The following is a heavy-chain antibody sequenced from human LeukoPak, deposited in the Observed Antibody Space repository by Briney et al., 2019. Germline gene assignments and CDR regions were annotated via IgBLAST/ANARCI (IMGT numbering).Heavy chain of an antibody. CDR2: IYYGGST. CDR1: GGSISSGDYY. J-gene: IGHJ4*02. Sequence: SETLSLTCTVSGGSISSGDYYWSWIRQPPGKGREWIGYIYYGGSTYYNPSLKSRVTTSVDTSKNQFSLKLCSVTAADTAVYYCARGRSGYYDSSGYYYYGGFDYWGQGTLVTVSP. CDR3: ARGRSGYYDSSGYYYYGGFDY. D-gene: IGHD3-22*01. V-gene: IGHV4-30-4*08.